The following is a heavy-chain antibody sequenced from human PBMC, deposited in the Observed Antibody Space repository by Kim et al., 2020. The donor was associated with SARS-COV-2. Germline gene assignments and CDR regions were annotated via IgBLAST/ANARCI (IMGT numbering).Heavy chain of an antibody. CDR1: GYTFTSYG. D-gene: IGHD3-3*01. V-gene: IGHV1-18*01. CDR2: ISAYNGNT. Sequence: ASVKVSCKASGYTFTSYGISWVRQAPGQGLEWMGWISAYNGNTNYAQKLQGRVTMTTDTSTSTAYMELRSLRSDDTAVYYCARDLPVQFYDFWSGYYRPYYYYGMDVWGQGTTVTVSS. CDR3: ARDLPVQFYDFWSGYYRPYYYYGMDV. J-gene: IGHJ6*02.